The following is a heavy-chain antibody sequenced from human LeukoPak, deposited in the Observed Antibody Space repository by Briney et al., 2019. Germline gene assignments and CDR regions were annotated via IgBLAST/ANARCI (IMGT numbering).Heavy chain of an antibody. Sequence: SVKVSCKASGGTFSSYAISWVRQAPGQGLEWMGGIIPIFGTANYAQKFRGRVTITADESTSTAYMELSSLRSEDTAVYYCARGGITGTPDTHAFDIWGQGTMVTVSS. D-gene: IGHD1-7*01. CDR3: ARGGITGTPDTHAFDI. CDR1: GGTFSSYA. V-gene: IGHV1-69*13. J-gene: IGHJ3*02. CDR2: IIPIFGTA.